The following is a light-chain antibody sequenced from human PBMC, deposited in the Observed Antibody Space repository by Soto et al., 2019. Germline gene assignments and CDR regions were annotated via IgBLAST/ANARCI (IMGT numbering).Light chain of an antibody. CDR1: QGISSY. Sequence: IQLTQSPSSLSASVGDRVTITCRASQGISSYLAWYHQKPGKAPTLLIYAASTVQSGVPSRFSGSGSGTDFTLTISSLQPEDFATYYCQQLNSYPLTFGGGTKVEIK. V-gene: IGKV1-9*01. J-gene: IGKJ4*01. CDR2: AAS. CDR3: QQLNSYPLT.